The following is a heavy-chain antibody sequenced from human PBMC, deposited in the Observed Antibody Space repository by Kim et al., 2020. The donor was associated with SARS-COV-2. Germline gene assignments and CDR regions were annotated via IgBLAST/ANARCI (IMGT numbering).Heavy chain of an antibody. CDR2: IYYSGST. Sequence: SETLSLTCTVSGGSISSGGYYWSWIRQHPGKGLEWIGYIYYSGSTYYNPSLKSRVTISVDTSKNQFSLKLSSVTAADTAVYYCARGRITMVRGVFDYWGQGTLVTVSS. V-gene: IGHV4-31*03. CDR1: GGSISSGGYY. J-gene: IGHJ4*02. D-gene: IGHD3-10*01. CDR3: ARGRITMVRGVFDY.